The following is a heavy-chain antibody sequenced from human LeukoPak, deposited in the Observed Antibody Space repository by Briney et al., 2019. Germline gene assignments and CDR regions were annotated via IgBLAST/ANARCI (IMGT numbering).Heavy chain of an antibody. J-gene: IGHJ4*02. D-gene: IGHD6-6*01. Sequence: SETLSLTCTVSGGSISSSSYYWGWIRQPPGKGLEWIGSIYYSGSTYYNPSLKSRVTMSVDTSKNQFSLKLSSVTAADTAVYYCARDSSIAARRGFDYWGQGTLVTVSS. CDR3: ARDSSIAARRGFDY. CDR2: IYYSGST. V-gene: IGHV4-39*07. CDR1: GGSISSSSYY.